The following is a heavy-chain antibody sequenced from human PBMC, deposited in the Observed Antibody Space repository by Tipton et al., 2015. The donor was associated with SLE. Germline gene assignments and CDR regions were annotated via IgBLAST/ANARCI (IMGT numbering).Heavy chain of an antibody. CDR3: ARRKGAARPPYSFDY. Sequence: TLSLTCAVYGGSFSGYYWSWIRQPPGKGLEWIGEINHSGSTNYNPSLKSRVTISVDTTKNQFSLKLSSVTAADTAVYYCARRKGAARPPYSFDYWGQGTLVTVSS. CDR2: INHSGST. J-gene: IGHJ4*02. V-gene: IGHV4-34*01. D-gene: IGHD6-6*01. CDR1: GGSFSGYY.